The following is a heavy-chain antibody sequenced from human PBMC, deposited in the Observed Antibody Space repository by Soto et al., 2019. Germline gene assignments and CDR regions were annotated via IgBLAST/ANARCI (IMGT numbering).Heavy chain of an antibody. CDR1: GGTFSRYT. CDR2: IIPIAAIA. Sequence: QVQLVQSGAEVKKPGSSVKVSCKASGGTFSRYTINWVRQAPGQGLEWMGRIIPIAAIANYTQKFQGRVTITVDKSSTTAYMDLSSLRSDHTAVYSCARGSTIVRGAPSWFDPWGQGTLVTVSS. V-gene: IGHV1-69*02. D-gene: IGHD3-10*01. J-gene: IGHJ5*02. CDR3: ARGSTIVRGAPSWFDP.